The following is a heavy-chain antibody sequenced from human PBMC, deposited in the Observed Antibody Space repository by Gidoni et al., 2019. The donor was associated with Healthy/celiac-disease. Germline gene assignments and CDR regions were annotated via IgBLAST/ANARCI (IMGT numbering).Heavy chain of an antibody. V-gene: IGHV4-59*01. J-gene: IGHJ5*02. CDR3: ARGGEGLEWPRFDP. Sequence: QVQLQESGPGLVKPSETLSLTCTVSGGSISSYYWSWIRQPPGKGLEWIGYIYYSGSTNYNPSLKSRVTISVDTSKNQFSLKLSSVTAADTAVYYCARGGEGLEWPRFDPWGQGTLVTVSS. D-gene: IGHD3-3*01. CDR1: GGSISSYY. CDR2: IYYSGST.